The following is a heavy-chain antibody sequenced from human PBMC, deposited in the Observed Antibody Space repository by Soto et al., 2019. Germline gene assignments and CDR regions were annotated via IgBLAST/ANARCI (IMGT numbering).Heavy chain of an antibody. Sequence: SEKVSCKASGYTLTSYAVHWVRQAPGQRLERIRWIVVGSGNTNYAQKFQERDAITRDMSTSTAYMVLSSLRSEDTAVYYCAAVLKIHYGNYVGGMDVWGQGTSVTVSS. CDR2: IVVGSGNT. D-gene: IGHD4-17*01. CDR3: AAVLKIHYGNYVGGMDV. J-gene: IGHJ6*02. V-gene: IGHV1-58*01. CDR1: GYTLTSYA.